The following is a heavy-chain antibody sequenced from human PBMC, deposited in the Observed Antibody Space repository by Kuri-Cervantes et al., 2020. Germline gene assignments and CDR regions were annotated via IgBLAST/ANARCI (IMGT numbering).Heavy chain of an antibody. J-gene: IGHJ4*02. CDR1: GFTFSSYW. CDR2: IKQDGSEQ. D-gene: IGHD3-22*01. V-gene: IGHV3-7*01. Sequence: GESLKISCAASGFTFSSYWMSWVRQAPGKGLEWVANIKQDGSEQYYVDSVKGRFTISRDNAKKSLYLQMNSLRAEDTAVYYCARGGGWENYYDSSGYYDFDYWGQGTLVTVSS. CDR3: ARGGGWENYYDSSGYYDFDY.